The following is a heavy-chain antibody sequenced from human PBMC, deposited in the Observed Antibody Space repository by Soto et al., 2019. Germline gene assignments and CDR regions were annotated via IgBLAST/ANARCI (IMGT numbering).Heavy chain of an antibody. J-gene: IGHJ4*02. CDR2: IYYSGST. Sequence: SETLSLTCTVSGGSISSGDYYWSWIRQPPGKGLEWIGYIYYSGSTYYNPSLKSRVTISVDTSKNQFSLKLSSVTAADTAVYYCAREVLRFLEWPGNYFDYWGQGTLVTVSS. V-gene: IGHV4-30-4*01. D-gene: IGHD3-3*01. CDR1: GGSISSGDYY. CDR3: AREVLRFLEWPGNYFDY.